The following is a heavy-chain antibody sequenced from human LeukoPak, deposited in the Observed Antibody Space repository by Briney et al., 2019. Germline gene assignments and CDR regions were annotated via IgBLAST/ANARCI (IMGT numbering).Heavy chain of an antibody. CDR1: GFTFSDYY. D-gene: IGHD6-13*01. CDR2: IKEDGSEK. J-gene: IGHJ4*02. Sequence: GGSLRLSCAASGFTFSDYYMSWVRQAPGKGLEWVANIKEDGSEKYYVDSVKGRFTISRDNAKNSLYLQMNSLRAEDTAVYFCARAHSSSWEYWGQGALVIVSS. CDR3: ARAHSSSWEY. V-gene: IGHV3-7*01.